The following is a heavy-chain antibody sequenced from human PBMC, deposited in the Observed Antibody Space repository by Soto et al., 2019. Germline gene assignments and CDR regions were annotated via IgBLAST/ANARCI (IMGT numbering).Heavy chain of an antibody. CDR1: GGSITSGAYY. Sequence: SETLSLTCAVSGGSITSGAYYWTWIRQHPGKGLEWIAYIHYSGRTYYNPSLKSRVTISVDTSNNQFSLKLSSVTAADTAVYYCARYYFDSTGYSNWFDPWGQGTLVTVSS. D-gene: IGHD3-22*01. CDR2: IHYSGRT. V-gene: IGHV4-31*11. J-gene: IGHJ5*02. CDR3: ARYYFDSTGYSNWFDP.